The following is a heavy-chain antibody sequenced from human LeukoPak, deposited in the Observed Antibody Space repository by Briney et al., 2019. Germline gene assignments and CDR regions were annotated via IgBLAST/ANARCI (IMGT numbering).Heavy chain of an antibody. CDR2: INHSGGT. CDR1: GGSFSGYY. V-gene: IGHV4-34*01. D-gene: IGHD1-26*01. CDR3: ARSVGATQERNDY. J-gene: IGHJ4*02. Sequence: SETLSLTCAVYGGSFSGYYWSWIRQPPGKGLEWIGEINHSGGTNYNPSLKSRVTISVDTSKNQFSLKLSSVTAADTAVYYCARSVGATQERNDYWGQGTLVTVSS.